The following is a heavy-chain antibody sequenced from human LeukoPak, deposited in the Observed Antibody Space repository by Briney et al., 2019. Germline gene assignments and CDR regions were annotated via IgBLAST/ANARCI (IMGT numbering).Heavy chain of an antibody. CDR1: GGSISTFY. D-gene: IGHD3-10*01. V-gene: IGHV4-4*07. CDR3: ARMRYGSGSYTYFDY. J-gene: IGHJ4*02. Sequence: SETLSLTCTVSGGSISTFYRSWIRQPAGKGLEWIGRVYTSGSTNYNPSLKSRVTMSVDTSKNQFSLKLSSVTAADTAVYYCARMRYGSGSYTYFDYWGQGTLVTVSS. CDR2: VYTSGST.